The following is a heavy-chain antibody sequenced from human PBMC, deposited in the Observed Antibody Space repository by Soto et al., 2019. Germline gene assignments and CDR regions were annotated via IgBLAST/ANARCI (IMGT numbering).Heavy chain of an antibody. CDR3: ARDDSPITIFGVVITH. CDR1: GYTFTSYG. V-gene: IGHV1-18*01. CDR2: ISSYNGNT. Sequence: GASVKVSCKASGYTFTSYGISWVRQAPGQGLEWMGWISSYNGNTNYAQKLQGRVTMTTDTSTSTAYMELRSLRSDDTAVYYCARDDSPITIFGVVITHWGQGTLVTVSS. J-gene: IGHJ4*02. D-gene: IGHD3-3*01.